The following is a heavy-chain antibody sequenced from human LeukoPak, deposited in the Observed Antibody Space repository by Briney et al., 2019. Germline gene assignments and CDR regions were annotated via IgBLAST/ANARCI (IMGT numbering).Heavy chain of an antibody. Sequence: SETLSLTCTVSGGSISSSSYYWGWIRQPPGRGLEWNGRIYYSGSTYYNPSLKSRVTISVDTSKNQFSLKLSSVTAAETAVYYRASLEYYYYSSGPQHEEGESWGQGTLVTVSS. CDR3: ASLEYYYYSSGPQHEEGES. V-gene: IGHV4-39*01. CDR1: GGSISSSSYY. J-gene: IGHJ4*02. D-gene: IGHD3-22*01. CDR2: IYYSGST.